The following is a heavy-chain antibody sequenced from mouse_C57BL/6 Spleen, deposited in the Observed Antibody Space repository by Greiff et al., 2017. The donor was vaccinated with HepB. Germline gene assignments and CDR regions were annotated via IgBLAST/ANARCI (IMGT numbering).Heavy chain of an antibody. D-gene: IGHD1-1*01. Sequence: VKLMESGPGILQSSQTLSLTCSFSGFSLSTSGMGVSWIRQPSGKGLEWLAHIYWDDDKRYNPSLKSRLTISKDTSRNQVFLKITSVDTADTATYYCARGYYYGSSYGYYAMDYWGQGTSVTVSS. CDR1: GFSLSTSGMG. CDR2: IYWDDDK. J-gene: IGHJ4*01. CDR3: ARGYYYGSSYGYYAMDY. V-gene: IGHV8-12*01.